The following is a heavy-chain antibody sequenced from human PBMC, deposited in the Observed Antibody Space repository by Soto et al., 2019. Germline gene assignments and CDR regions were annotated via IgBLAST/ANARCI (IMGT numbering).Heavy chain of an antibody. CDR3: ATHSLGTSSPPYFDN. D-gene: IGHD2-15*01. J-gene: IGHJ4*02. Sequence: QVQLVQSGAEVNKPGSSVNVSCQASGGTFSGYALTWVRQAPGQGLEWMGEFVPLFGSTNYAQKFAGRITIIADASTRTGYMELSTLRSEDTAVYYCATHSLGTSSPPYFDNWGQGTLVTVSS. CDR1: GGTFSGYA. CDR2: FVPLFGST. V-gene: IGHV1-69*01.